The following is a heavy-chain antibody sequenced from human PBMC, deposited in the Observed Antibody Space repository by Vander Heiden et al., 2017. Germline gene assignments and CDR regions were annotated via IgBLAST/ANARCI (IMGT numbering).Heavy chain of an antibody. Sequence: QVQLVESGGGEVKPGRSLRLSCVVSGFNFRGYGMHWVRQTPGKGLEWVAVIWYDGSNEYYRDSVKGRFTISRDNSKNTLYLQMNSLRAEDTAVYYCARVRSGSSVGFDYWGQGTLVTVSS. J-gene: IGHJ4*02. CDR3: ARVRSGSSVGFDY. D-gene: IGHD3-10*01. V-gene: IGHV3-33*01. CDR1: GFNFRGYG. CDR2: IWYDGSNE.